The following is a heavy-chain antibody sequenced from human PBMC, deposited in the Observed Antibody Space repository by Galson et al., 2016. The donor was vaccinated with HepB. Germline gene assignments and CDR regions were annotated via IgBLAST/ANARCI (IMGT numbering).Heavy chain of an antibody. Sequence: SLRLSCAASGFTTSSYWMTWVRQAPGKGLEWVANINDDGSEKNYVDSVKGRFFISRDNAKNSLFLQMNGLGVEDTALYYCEAYCGGGSCHGIEYWGHGTLVTFSS. CDR2: INDDGSEK. J-gene: IGHJ4*01. CDR3: EAYCGGGSCHGIEY. CDR1: GFTTSSYW. V-gene: IGHV3-7*01. D-gene: IGHD2-21*01.